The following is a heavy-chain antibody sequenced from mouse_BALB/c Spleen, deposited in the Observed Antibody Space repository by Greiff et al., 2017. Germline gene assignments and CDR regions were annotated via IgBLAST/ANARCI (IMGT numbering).Heavy chain of an antibody. CDR1: GYTFTSYW. CDR2: INPSNGRT. CDR3: ARGDDGLWFAY. V-gene: IGHV1S81*02. Sequence: QVQLQQSGAELVKPGASVKLSCKASGYTFTSYWMHWVKQRPGQGLEWIGEINPSNGRTNYNEKFKSKATLTVDKSSSTAYMQLSSLTSEDSAVYYCARGDDGLWFAYWGQGTLVTVSA. D-gene: IGHD2-3*01. J-gene: IGHJ3*01.